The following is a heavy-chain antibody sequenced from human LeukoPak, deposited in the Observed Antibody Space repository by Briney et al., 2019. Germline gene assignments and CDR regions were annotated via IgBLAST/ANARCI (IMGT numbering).Heavy chain of an antibody. D-gene: IGHD6-19*01. CDR3: ARDDPAVAGIDY. Sequence: GASVKVSCKASGYTFTSYYMHWVRQAPGQGREWMGIINPSGGSTSYAQKFQGRVTMTRDTSTSTVYMELSSLRSEDTAVYYCARDDPAVAGIDYWGQGTLVTVSS. CDR1: GYTFTSYY. J-gene: IGHJ4*02. CDR2: INPSGGST. V-gene: IGHV1-46*01.